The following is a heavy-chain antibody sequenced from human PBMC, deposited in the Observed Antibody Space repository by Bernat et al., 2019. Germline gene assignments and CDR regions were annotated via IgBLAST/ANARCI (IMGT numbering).Heavy chain of an antibody. Sequence: EVQLVESGGGLVQPGGSLRLSCAASGFTFSSYEMNWVRQSPGKGLEWVSYISSSGNTIYYTDSLKGRFTISRDNAKNSLYLQMNSLRAEDTAVYYCARGAVAGTPTRGYYGMDVWGQGTTVTVSS. CDR2: ISSSGNTI. V-gene: IGHV3-48*03. CDR1: GFTFSSYE. J-gene: IGHJ6*02. D-gene: IGHD6-19*01. CDR3: ARGAVAGTPTRGYYGMDV.